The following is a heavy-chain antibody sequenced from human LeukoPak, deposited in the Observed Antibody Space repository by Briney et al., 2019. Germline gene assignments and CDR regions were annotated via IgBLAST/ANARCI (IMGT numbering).Heavy chain of an antibody. D-gene: IGHD5-18*01. Sequence: SETLSLTCTVSGGSISSSSYYWGWIRQPPGKGLEWIGSIHYSGSTYYNPSLKSRVTISVDTSKNQFSLKLSSETAADTAVYYCARDDDTAMAHWGQGTLVTVSS. V-gene: IGHV4-39*07. CDR1: GGSISSSSYY. CDR2: IHYSGST. J-gene: IGHJ4*02. CDR3: ARDDDTAMAH.